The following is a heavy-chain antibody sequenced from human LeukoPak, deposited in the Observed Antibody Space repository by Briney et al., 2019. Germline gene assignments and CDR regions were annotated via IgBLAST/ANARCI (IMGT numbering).Heavy chain of an antibody. D-gene: IGHD3-16*02. CDR3: AKDQDRTMITFGGVIVTDAFDI. CDR2: ISGSGGST. Sequence: GGSLRLSCAASGFTFSSYAMSWVRQAPGKGLEWVSTISGSGGSTYYADSVKGRFTVSRDNSKNTLYLQMNSLRAEDTAVYYCAKDQDRTMITFGGVIVTDAFDIWGQGTMVTVSS. V-gene: IGHV3-23*01. J-gene: IGHJ3*02. CDR1: GFTFSSYA.